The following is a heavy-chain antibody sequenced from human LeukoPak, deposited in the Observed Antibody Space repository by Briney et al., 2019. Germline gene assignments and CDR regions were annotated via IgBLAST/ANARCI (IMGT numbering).Heavy chain of an antibody. J-gene: IGHJ4*02. V-gene: IGHV1-69*06. D-gene: IGHD3-3*01. CDR2: IIPNFGTA. Sequence: SVKVSCKASGYTFTSYGISWVRQAPGQGLEWMGGIIPNFGTANYAQKFQGRVTITADKTTSTAYMELSSLRSEDTAVYYCASNFRDYDVWSGSQGYYFDYWGQGTLVTVSS. CDR3: ASNFRDYDVWSGSQGYYFDY. CDR1: GYTFTSYG.